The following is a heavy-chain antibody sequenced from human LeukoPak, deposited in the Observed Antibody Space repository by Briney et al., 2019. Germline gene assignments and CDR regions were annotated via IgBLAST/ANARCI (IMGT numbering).Heavy chain of an antibody. CDR2: ILLSNGNT. CDR3: ARASCSVTSCFSLDY. CDR1: GHSFTDHY. Sequence: ASVKVSCKASGHSFTDHYMHWVRQAPGQGREWMGIILLSNGNTNYQQKFRGRVTMTRDTSTNTVYMELSSLTSEDTAVYYCARASCSVTSCFSLDYWGQGTLVTVSS. D-gene: IGHD2-2*01. V-gene: IGHV1-46*01. J-gene: IGHJ4*02.